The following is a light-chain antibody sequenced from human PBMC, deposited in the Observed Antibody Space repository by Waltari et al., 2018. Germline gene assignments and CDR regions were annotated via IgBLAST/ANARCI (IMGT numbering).Light chain of an antibody. CDR2: GAS. V-gene: IGKV3-15*01. CDR1: QSISSN. J-gene: IGKJ1*01. CDR3: QQYNDWPRT. Sequence: EIVMTQSPATLSVSPGERSTLSCRASQSISSNLAWYQQKPGQAPRLLIYGASTRATGIPVGFSGSGSGTDFTLTISSLQSEDFAVYHCQQYNDWPRTFGQGTKVEIK.